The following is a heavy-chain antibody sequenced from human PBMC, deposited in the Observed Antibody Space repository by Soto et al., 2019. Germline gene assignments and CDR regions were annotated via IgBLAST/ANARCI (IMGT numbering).Heavy chain of an antibody. CDR1: GFNFNTYA. CDR3: AKGKSSNYVSHAFDV. CDR2: ISGGGGSI. D-gene: IGHD3-10*02. J-gene: IGHJ3*01. V-gene: IGHV3-23*01. Sequence: QPVGSLRLSCAASGFNFNTYAMSWVRQAPGKGLEWVSGISGGGGSIHYVDSVKGRFTISRDNSKNTLYLQMNSLRGEDTAVYYCAKGKSSNYVSHAFDVWGQGTMVT.